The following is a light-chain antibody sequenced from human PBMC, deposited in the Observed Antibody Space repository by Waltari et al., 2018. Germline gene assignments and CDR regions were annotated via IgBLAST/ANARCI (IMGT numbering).Light chain of an antibody. CDR3: AAWDDSLSGWV. V-gene: IGLV1-44*01. J-gene: IGLJ3*02. Sequence: QSVLTQPPSASGTPGQRVTISCSGSSSSIGEITVNWYQPPPGTAPKLLIYSNNQRPSGVPDRVSGSKSGTSASLAIIGLQSEDEADYYCAAWDDSLSGWVFGGGTKLTVL. CDR2: SNN. CDR1: SSSIGEIT.